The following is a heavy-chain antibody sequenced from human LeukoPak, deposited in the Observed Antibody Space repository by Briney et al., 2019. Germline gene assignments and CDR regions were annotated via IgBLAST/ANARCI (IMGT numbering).Heavy chain of an antibody. CDR3: AKDRGRYSYGALFDY. D-gene: IGHD5-18*01. V-gene: IGHV3-43*01. J-gene: IGHJ4*02. Sequence: PGGSLRLSCAASGFTFDDYTMHWVRQAPGKGLEWVSLISWDGGSTYYADSVKGRFTISRDNSKTSLYLQMNSLRTEDTALYYCAKDRGRYSYGALFDYWGQGTLVTVSS. CDR2: ISWDGGST. CDR1: GFTFDDYT.